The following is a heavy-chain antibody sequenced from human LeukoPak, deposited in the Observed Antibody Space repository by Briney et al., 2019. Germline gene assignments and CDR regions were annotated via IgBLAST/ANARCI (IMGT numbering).Heavy chain of an antibody. J-gene: IGHJ6*03. D-gene: IGHD4/OR15-4a*01. Sequence: SETLSLTCTVSGGSISSYYWSWIRQPPGKGLEWIGYIYYSGSTNYNPSLKSRVTISVDTSKNQFSLKLSSVTAADTAVYYCARVPSWYYYYYMDVWGKGTTVTVSS. V-gene: IGHV4-59*12. CDR3: ARVPSWYYYYYMDV. CDR1: GGSISSYY. CDR2: IYYSGST.